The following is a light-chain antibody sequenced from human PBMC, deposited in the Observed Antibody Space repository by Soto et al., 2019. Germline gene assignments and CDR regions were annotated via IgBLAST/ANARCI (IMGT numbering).Light chain of an antibody. CDR3: QQRSNWPT. CDR1: QSVSSN. J-gene: IGKJ5*01. Sequence: DIVLAQSPGTLSLSPGERATLSCRASQSVSSNLAWYQQKPGQAPRLLIYGASTRATGIPARFSGSGSGTDFTLTISSLEPEDFAVYYCQQRSNWPTFGQGTRLEIK. V-gene: IGKV3-11*01. CDR2: GAS.